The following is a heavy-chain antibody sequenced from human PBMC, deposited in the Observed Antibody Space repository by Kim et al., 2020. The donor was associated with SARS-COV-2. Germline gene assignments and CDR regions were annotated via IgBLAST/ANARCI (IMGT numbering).Heavy chain of an antibody. CDR1: GYSFTSYW. J-gene: IGHJ6*02. CDR3: AKCSRGGHYGSGSYTHYYGMDV. D-gene: IGHD3-10*01. Sequence: GESLKISCKGSGYSFTSYWISWLRQMPGKGLEWRGRIDPSDSYTNYSPSFQGHVTISADKSLSTAYLQWSSLKASDTAMYYCAKCSRGGHYGSGSYTHYYGMDVWGQGTAVSVSS. V-gene: IGHV5-10-1*01. CDR2: IDPSDSYT.